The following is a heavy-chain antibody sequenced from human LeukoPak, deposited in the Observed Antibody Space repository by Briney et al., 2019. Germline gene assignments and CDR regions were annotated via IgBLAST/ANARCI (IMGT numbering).Heavy chain of an antibody. CDR3: AKGDYGDYRKNAFDI. CDR1: GFTFDDYA. Sequence: PGGSLRLSCAPSGFTFDDYAMHWVRQAPGKGLEWVSLISWDGGSTYYADSVKGRFTISRDNSKNSLYLQMNSLRAEDTALYYCAKGDYGDYRKNAFDIWGQGTMVTASS. D-gene: IGHD4-17*01. CDR2: ISWDGGST. J-gene: IGHJ3*02. V-gene: IGHV3-43D*03.